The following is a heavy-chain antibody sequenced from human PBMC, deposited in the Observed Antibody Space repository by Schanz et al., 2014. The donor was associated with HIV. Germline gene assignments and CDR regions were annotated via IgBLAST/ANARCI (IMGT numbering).Heavy chain of an antibody. D-gene: IGHD2-21*01. CDR1: GFTISSNY. CDR2: VYIGDST. CDR3: AAGLIRYFFDY. V-gene: IGHV3-53*02. J-gene: IGHJ4*02. Sequence: EVQLAETGGGLIQPRGSLRLSCAVSGFTISSNYMSWVRQAPGKGMEWVSVVYIGDSTFYANSVKGRFTISRDDSKNTLYLQMNILRAEDTAMYYCAAGLIRYFFDYWGQGTLVTVSS.